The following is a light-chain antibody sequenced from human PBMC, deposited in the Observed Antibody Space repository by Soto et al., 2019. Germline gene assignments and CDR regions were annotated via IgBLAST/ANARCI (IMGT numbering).Light chain of an antibody. J-gene: IGKJ5*01. V-gene: IGKV3-11*01. CDR2: DAY. CDR1: QSFRGL. Sequence: VLTQSPVTLSLSPGERATLSCRASQSFRGLLAWYQQKPGQAPRLLIYDAYNRATGIPPRFSGSGSGTDFTLTIISLEPEDSAVYYCQQRHMWPITFGQGTRLEIK. CDR3: QQRHMWPIT.